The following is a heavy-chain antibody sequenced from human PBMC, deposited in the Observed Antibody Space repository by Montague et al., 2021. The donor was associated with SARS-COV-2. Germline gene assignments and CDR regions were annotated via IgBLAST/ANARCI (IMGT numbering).Heavy chain of an antibody. J-gene: IGHJ4*02. CDR3: ARAVPYVFRPLKYFDY. CDR1: GSTFSSYE. Sequence: SLRLSCAASGSTFSSYEMNWVRQAPGKGLEWVSYISSSGSTIYYADSVKGRFTISRDNAKNSLYLQMNSLRAEDTAVYYCARAVPYVFRPLKYFDYWGQGTLVTVSS. V-gene: IGHV3-48*03. D-gene: IGHD3-16*01. CDR2: ISSSGSTI.